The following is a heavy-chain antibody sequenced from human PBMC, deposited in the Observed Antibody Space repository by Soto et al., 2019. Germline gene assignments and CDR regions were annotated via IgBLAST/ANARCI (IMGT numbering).Heavy chain of an antibody. CDR1: GYTFTSYG. J-gene: IGHJ4*02. CDR3: ARDTIAAASQYFDY. CDR2: ISAYNGNT. Sequence: ASVKVSCKASGYTFTSYGMSWVRQDPGQGLEWMGWISAYNGNTNYAQKLQGRVTMTTDTSTSTAYMELRSLRSDDTAVYYCARDTIAAASQYFDYWGQGTLVTVSS. D-gene: IGHD6-13*01. V-gene: IGHV1-18*01.